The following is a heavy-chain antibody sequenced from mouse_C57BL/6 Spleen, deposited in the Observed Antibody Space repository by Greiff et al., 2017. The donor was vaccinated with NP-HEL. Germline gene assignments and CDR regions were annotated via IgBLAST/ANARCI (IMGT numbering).Heavy chain of an antibody. CDR3: ASDYSNYYYYAMDY. J-gene: IGHJ4*01. CDR2: ISYDGSN. V-gene: IGHV3-6*01. D-gene: IGHD2-5*01. CDR1: GYSITSGYY. Sequence: EVKLEESGPGLVKPSQSLSLTCSVTGYSITSGYYWNWIRQFPGNKLEWMGYISYDGSNNYNPSLKNRISITRDTSKNQFFLKLKSVTTEDTATYYCASDYSNYYYYAMDYWGQGTSVTVSS.